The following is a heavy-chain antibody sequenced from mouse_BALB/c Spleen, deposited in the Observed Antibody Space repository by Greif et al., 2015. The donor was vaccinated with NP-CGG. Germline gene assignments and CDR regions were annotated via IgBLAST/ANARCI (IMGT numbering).Heavy chain of an antibody. V-gene: IGHV1-82*01. J-gene: IGHJ1*01. CDR2: IYPGDGDT. CDR1: GYAFSSSW. Sequence: VQLQQSGPELVKPGASVKISCKASGYAFSSSWKNWVKQRPGQGLEWIGRIYPGDGDTNYNGKFKGKATLTADKSSSTAYMQLSSLTSVDSAVYFCARDGSSWYFDVWGAGTTVTVSS. D-gene: IGHD1-1*01. CDR3: ARDGSSWYFDV.